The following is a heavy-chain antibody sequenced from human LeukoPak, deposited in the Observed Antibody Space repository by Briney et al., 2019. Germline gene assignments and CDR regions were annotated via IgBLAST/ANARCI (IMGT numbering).Heavy chain of an antibody. CDR3: ARANYYGSGRAAFDI. V-gene: IGHV3-74*01. J-gene: IGHJ3*02. CDR2: MNSDGSST. CDR1: GFTFSSYW. D-gene: IGHD3-10*01. Sequence: GGSLRLSXAASGFTFSSYWMHWVRHAPGKGLGWVSRMNSDGSSTSYADSVKGRFTIFRDNAKNTLYLQMNSLRAEDTAVYYCARANYYGSGRAAFDIWGQGTMVTVSS.